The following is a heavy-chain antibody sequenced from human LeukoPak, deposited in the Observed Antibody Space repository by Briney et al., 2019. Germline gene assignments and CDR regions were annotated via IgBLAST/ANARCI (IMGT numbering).Heavy chain of an antibody. Sequence: ASVNVSCTASGYTFTIYVISWVRQAPGQGLEWMGWISAYNGNTNYAQKLQGRVTITTDTSTSTAYPELRSLGSDDTAVYSCARDREKWELRPPSQHWGQGTLVTAAS. CDR2: ISAYNGNT. J-gene: IGHJ1*01. CDR1: GYTFTIYV. CDR3: ARDREKWELRPPSQH. V-gene: IGHV1-18*01. D-gene: IGHD1-26*01.